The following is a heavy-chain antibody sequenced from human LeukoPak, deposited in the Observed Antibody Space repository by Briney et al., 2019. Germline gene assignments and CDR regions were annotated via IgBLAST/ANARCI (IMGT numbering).Heavy chain of an antibody. V-gene: IGHV3-23*01. CDR2: ISDNGVRT. J-gene: IGHJ4*02. CDR3: AKGGSSSWNS. D-gene: IGHD6-13*01. CDR1: GFTFSSYA. Sequence: GGSLRLSCSASGFTFSSYALSWFRQAPGKGPEWVSAISDNGVRTYYADSVKGRFTISRDNSKNTLYLQMNSLRTEDTAVYYCAKGGSSSWNSWGQGTLVTVSS.